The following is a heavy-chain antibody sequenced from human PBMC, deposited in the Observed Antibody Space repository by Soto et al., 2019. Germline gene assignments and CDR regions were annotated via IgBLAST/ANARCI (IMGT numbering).Heavy chain of an antibody. V-gene: IGHV4-34*01. J-gene: IGHJ4*02. D-gene: IGHD2-15*01. CDR2: INHSGST. CDR1: GGSFSGYY. Sequence: SETLSLTCAVYGGSFSGYYWSWIRQPPGKGLEWIGEINHSGSTNCNPSLKSRVTISVDTSKNQFSLKLSSVTAADTAVYYCARGPHYCSGGSCSYDYWGQGTLVTVSS. CDR3: ARGPHYCSGGSCSYDY.